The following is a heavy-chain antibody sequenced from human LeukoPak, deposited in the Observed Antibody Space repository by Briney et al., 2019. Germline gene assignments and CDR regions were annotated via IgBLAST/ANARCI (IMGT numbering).Heavy chain of an antibody. CDR3: AKDSSYRDYGYYVGLDY. CDR2: ISYDGSNK. D-gene: IGHD4-17*01. CDR1: GFTFSSYG. V-gene: IGHV3-30*18. J-gene: IGHJ4*02. Sequence: GGSLRLSCAASGFTFSSYGMHWVRQAPGKGLEWVAVISYDGSNKYYADSVKGRFTISRDKSKNTLYLQMNSLRAEDTAVYYCAKDSSYRDYGYYVGLDYWGQGILVTVSS.